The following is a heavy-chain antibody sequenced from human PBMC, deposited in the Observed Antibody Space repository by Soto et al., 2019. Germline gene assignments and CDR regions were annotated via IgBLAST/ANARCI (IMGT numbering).Heavy chain of an antibody. V-gene: IGHV4-31*03. D-gene: IGHD5-18*01. CDR1: GGSTSSGGFY. CDR2: IYYSGIS. CDR3: ARNGYTYGMDV. J-gene: IGHJ6*02. Sequence: LSLTCTVSGGSTSSGGFYWSWIRQHPGKGLEWIGYIYYSGISYYNPSLKSRVSISLDTSRNQFSMTLNSVTAADTAVYYCARNGYTYGMDVWGQGATVTVSS.